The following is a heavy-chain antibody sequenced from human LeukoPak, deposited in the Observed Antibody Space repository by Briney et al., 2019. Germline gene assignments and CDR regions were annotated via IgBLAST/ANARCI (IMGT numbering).Heavy chain of an antibody. J-gene: IGHJ4*02. CDR1: GDSVSSNSAA. D-gene: IGHD6-13*01. Sequence: SQTLSLTFAISGDSVSSNSAAWNWLRQSPSRGPEWLGRTYYRSKWYNEYALSVKSRITINADTSKNQLSLQLNSVTPEDTAVYYCAREQLGFDYWGQGTLVTVSS. CDR3: AREQLGFDY. CDR2: TYYRSKWYN. V-gene: IGHV6-1*01.